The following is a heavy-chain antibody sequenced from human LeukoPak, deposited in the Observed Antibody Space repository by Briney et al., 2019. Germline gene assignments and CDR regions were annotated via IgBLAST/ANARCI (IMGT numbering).Heavy chain of an antibody. CDR1: GFTFSSYG. Sequence: PGGSLRLSCAASGFTFSSYGMHWVRQAPGKGLEWVAFVRYDGSNKYYADSVKGRFTISRDNSKNTLYLQMNSLRAEDTAVYYCAKRPWSAFDIWGQGTMVTVSS. CDR2: VRYDGSNK. D-gene: IGHD1-1*01. J-gene: IGHJ3*02. CDR3: AKRPWSAFDI. V-gene: IGHV3-30*02.